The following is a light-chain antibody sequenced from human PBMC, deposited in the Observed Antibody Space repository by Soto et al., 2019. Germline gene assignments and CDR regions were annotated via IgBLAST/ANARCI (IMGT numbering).Light chain of an antibody. J-gene: IGKJ2*01. CDR1: QAINFY. CDR2: AAS. Sequence: DIQLTQSPSFLPASVGDRVTITCRASQAINFYLAWYQQKPGKAPKLLIYAASNLQTGVPSRFSGSGSGTEFTLTISSLQPEDFATYYCQQVNRYPPYTFGQGTKLEIK. V-gene: IGKV1-9*01. CDR3: QQVNRYPPYT.